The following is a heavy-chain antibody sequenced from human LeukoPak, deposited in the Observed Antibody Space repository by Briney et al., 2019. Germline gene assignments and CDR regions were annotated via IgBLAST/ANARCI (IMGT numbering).Heavy chain of an antibody. V-gene: IGHV1-18*01. CDR1: GYTFTSYG. CDR3: ARVLRSNLPVYYYYYMDV. Sequence: ASVKVSCKASGYTFTSYGISWVRQAPGQGREGMGWISAYNGNTNYAQKLQGRVTMTTDTSTSTAYMELRSLRSDDTAVYYCARVLRSNLPVYYYYYMDVWGKGTTVTVSS. CDR2: ISAYNGNT. D-gene: IGHD4-11*01. J-gene: IGHJ6*03.